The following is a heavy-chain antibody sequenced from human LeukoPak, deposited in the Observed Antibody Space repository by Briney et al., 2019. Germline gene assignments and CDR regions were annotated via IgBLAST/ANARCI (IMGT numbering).Heavy chain of an antibody. CDR3: ARKNTIFGVVIEIDPSTYLDY. Sequence: SETLSLTCTVSGGSISSSSYYWGWIRQPPGKGLEWIGSIYYSGSTYYNPSLKSRVTISVDTSKNQFSLKLSSVTAADTAVHYCARKNTIFGVVIEIDPSTYLDYWGQGTLVTVSS. CDR2: IYYSGST. J-gene: IGHJ4*02. D-gene: IGHD3-3*01. V-gene: IGHV4-39*01. CDR1: GGSISSSSYY.